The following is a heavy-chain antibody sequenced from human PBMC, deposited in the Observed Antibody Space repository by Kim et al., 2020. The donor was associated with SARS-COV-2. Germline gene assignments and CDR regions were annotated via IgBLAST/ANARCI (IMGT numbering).Heavy chain of an antibody. CDR3: ARVVYNSGWYYFDY. Sequence: ADSVKGRFTISRDNSKNTLYLQMGSLRAEDMAVYYCARVVYNSGWYYFDYWGQGTLVTVSS. V-gene: IGHV3-64*02. J-gene: IGHJ4*02. D-gene: IGHD6-19*01.